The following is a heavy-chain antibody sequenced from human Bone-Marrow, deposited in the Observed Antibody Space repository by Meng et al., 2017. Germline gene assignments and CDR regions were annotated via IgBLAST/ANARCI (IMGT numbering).Heavy chain of an antibody. J-gene: IGHJ4*02. CDR3: ARDEYISAAGKLFCDY. V-gene: IGHV1-2*06. Sequence: QAQLVRPCAEWTTPRAAVKVACTPSGYMFPCNCILWVRRHPGQGLQWMGRTNPKIGYTHYAQKFQARVTMTGHTSISTAYMELSWLRSDDTAMYYCARDEYISAAGKLFCDYWGQGTLVTVSS. D-gene: IGHD6-25*01. CDR2: TNPKIGYT. CDR1: GYMFPCNC.